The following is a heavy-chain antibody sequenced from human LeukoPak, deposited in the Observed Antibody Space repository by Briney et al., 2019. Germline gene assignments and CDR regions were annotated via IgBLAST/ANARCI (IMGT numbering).Heavy chain of an antibody. Sequence: GGSLRLSCAASGFTFDDYAMHWVRQAPGKGLEWVSGISWNSGSIGYADSVKGRFTISRDNAKNSLYLQMNSLRAEDTALYYCAKAITHFDYWGQGTLVTVSS. V-gene: IGHV3-9*01. CDR1: GFTFDDYA. CDR3: AKAITHFDY. D-gene: IGHD5-24*01. CDR2: ISWNSGSI. J-gene: IGHJ4*02.